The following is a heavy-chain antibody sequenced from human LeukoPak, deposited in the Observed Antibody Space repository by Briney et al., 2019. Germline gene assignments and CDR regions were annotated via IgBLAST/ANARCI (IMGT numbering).Heavy chain of an antibody. CDR2: ISAYNGNT. J-gene: IGHJ4*02. V-gene: IGHV1-18*01. D-gene: IGHD3-3*01. Sequence: GASVKVSCKASGYTFTSYGISWVRQAPGQGLEWMGWISAYNGNTNYAQKLQGRVTMTRDTSTSTVYMELSSLRSEDTAVYYCARDYDSMFDYWGQGTLVTVSS. CDR1: GYTFTSYG. CDR3: ARDYDSMFDY.